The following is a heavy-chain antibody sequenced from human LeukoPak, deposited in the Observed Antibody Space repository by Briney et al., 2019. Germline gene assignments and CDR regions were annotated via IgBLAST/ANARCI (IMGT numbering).Heavy chain of an antibody. J-gene: IGHJ4*02. V-gene: IGHV3-30*18. CDR3: AKDGGVRGFPEYYFDY. D-gene: IGHD3-10*01. Sequence: GGSLRLSCGASGFTFSSYGMHWVRQAPGKGLEWVAVISYDGSNKYYADSVKGRFTISRDNSKNTLYLQMNSLRAEDTAVYYCAKDGGVRGFPEYYFDYWGQGTLVTVSS. CDR1: GFTFSSYG. CDR2: ISYDGSNK.